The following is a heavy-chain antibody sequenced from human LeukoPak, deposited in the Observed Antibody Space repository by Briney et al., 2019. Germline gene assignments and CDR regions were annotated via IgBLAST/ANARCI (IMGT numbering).Heavy chain of an antibody. Sequence: GGSLRLSCAASGFTFSSYGMHWVRQAPGKGLEWVAVIWYDGSNKYYADSVKGRSTISRDNSKNTLYLQMNSLRAEDTAVYYCARDRSYGHPFDYWGQGTLVTVSS. V-gene: IGHV3-33*01. D-gene: IGHD5-18*01. CDR2: IWYDGSNK. CDR3: ARDRSYGHPFDY. CDR1: GFTFSSYG. J-gene: IGHJ4*02.